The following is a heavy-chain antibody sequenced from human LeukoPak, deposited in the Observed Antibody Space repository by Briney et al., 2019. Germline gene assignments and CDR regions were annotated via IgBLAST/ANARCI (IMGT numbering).Heavy chain of an antibody. V-gene: IGHV3-21*01. CDR3: ARESSSWYPDAFDI. D-gene: IGHD6-13*01. J-gene: IGHJ3*02. CDR1: GFTFSSYG. Sequence: SGGSLRLSCAASGFTFSSYGMNWVRQAPGKGLEWVSFISSSSSYINYGDSVKGRFTISRDNAKNSLYLQMNSLRAEDTAVYYCARESSSWYPDAFDIWGQGTMVTVSS. CDR2: ISSSSSYI.